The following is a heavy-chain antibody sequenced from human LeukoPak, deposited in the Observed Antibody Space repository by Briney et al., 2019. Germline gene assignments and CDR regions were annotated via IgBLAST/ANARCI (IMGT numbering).Heavy chain of an antibody. D-gene: IGHD4-17*01. Sequence: PGRSLRLSCAASGFTFSSYGMHWVRQAPGKGLEWVAVIWYDGSNKYYADSVKGRFTISRDNSKNTLYLQMNSLRAEDTAVYYCAKDLGGDYQDYWGQGTLVTVSS. J-gene: IGHJ4*02. V-gene: IGHV3-33*06. CDR1: GFTFSSYG. CDR3: AKDLGGDYQDY. CDR2: IWYDGSNK.